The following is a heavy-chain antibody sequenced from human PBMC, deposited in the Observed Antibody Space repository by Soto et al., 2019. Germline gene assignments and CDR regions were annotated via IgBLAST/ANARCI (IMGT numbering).Heavy chain of an antibody. V-gene: IGHV3-30*03. CDR3: ARIRAPYGGQPYAAFDL. CDR1: GFTFSDHG. J-gene: IGHJ3*01. CDR2: ISYDGSNT. D-gene: IGHD4-17*01. Sequence: QGQLVESGGGVVQPGRSLRLSCATSGFTFSDHGMHWVRQAPGKGLEWAAVISYDGSNTIYADSVKGRFTISRDNSKNTLSLQMNSLRPEDTALYYCARIRAPYGGQPYAAFDLWGQGTMVTVSS.